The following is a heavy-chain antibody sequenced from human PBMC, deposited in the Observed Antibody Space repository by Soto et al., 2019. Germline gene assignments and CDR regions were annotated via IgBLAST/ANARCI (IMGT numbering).Heavy chain of an antibody. D-gene: IGHD5-12*01. Sequence: SETLSLTCTVSGGSISSSSYYWGWIRQPPGKGLEWIGSIYYSGSTYYNPSLKSRVTISVDTSKNQVSLKLSSVTAADTAMYYCARHHHPGVATIWGIGYFDYWGQGTLVTVSS. CDR1: GGSISSSSYY. CDR3: ARHHHPGVATIWGIGYFDY. V-gene: IGHV4-39*01. J-gene: IGHJ4*02. CDR2: IYYSGST.